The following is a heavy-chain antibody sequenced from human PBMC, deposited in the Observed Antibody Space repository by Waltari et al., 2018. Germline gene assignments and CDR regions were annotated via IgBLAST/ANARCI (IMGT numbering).Heavy chain of an antibody. V-gene: IGHV4-39*01. CDR1: GGSISSESYY. CDR2: ISYSGST. Sequence: QLQLQESGPGLVKPSETLSLTCTVSGGSISSESYYWGWIRQPPGKGLEWIGIISYSGSTYYNPSLKRRVTISVETSENQFSLKLSSVTAADTAVYYCARLSYHIVTGYGWFDPWGLGTLVTVSS. CDR3: ARLSYHIVTGYGWFDP. D-gene: IGHD3-9*01. J-gene: IGHJ5*02.